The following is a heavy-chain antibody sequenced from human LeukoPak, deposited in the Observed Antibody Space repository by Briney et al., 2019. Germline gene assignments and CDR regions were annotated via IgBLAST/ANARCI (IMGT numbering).Heavy chain of an antibody. CDR2: IYTGGST. D-gene: IGHD1-26*01. V-gene: IGHV3-53*01. Sequence: GGSLRLSCAASGFTFITYAMSWVRQAPGKGLEWVSVIYTGGSTYYTDSVKGRFTISRDNSKNTLYLQMNSLRAEDTAVYYCARGWGAFDYWGQGTLVTVSS. J-gene: IGHJ4*02. CDR3: ARGWGAFDY. CDR1: GFTFITYA.